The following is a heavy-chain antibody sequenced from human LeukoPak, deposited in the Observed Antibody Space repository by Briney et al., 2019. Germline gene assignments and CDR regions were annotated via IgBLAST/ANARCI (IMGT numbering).Heavy chain of an antibody. J-gene: IGHJ1*01. V-gene: IGHV3-7*03. CDR2: IKEDGSQK. Sequence: GGSLRLSCVASGFTFSNYWMSWVRQAPGKGLEWVANIKEDGSQKDYVDSVKGRFTISRDNAKNSVYLQMNSLRVEDTALYYCAKTGRDGYNYGDFQHWGQGTLVTVSS. CDR1: GFTFSNYW. CDR3: AKTGRDGYNYGDFQH. D-gene: IGHD5-24*01.